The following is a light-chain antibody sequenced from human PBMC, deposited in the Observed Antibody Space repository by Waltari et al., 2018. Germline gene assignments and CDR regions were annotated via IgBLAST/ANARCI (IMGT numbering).Light chain of an antibody. CDR3: TSSTFSSPL. J-gene: IGLJ2*01. CDR2: DVF. CDR1: SSDIGVYDF. V-gene: IGLV2-14*03. Sequence: QSALTQPASVSGSPGQSITVSCTATSSDIGVYDFVSWYQHHPGQAPKLIIYDVFKRPSGVSNRCSGSKSGNTASLSISGLQADDEGDYYCTSSTFSSPLFGGGTKLTVL.